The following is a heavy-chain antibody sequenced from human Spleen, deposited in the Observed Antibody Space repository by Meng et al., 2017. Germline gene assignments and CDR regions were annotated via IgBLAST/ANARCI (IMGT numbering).Heavy chain of an antibody. Sequence: SVRVSCKASGGTFSSYTISWVRQAPGQGLEWMGRIIPILGIANYAQKFQGRVTMTGDTSISTAYMELSGLRSDDTAMYYCARDEDISAAGKLFGDYWGQGNLVNVDS. CDR3: ARDEDISAAGKLFGDY. CDR1: GGTFSSYT. J-gene: IGHJ4*02. D-gene: IGHD6-13*01. CDR2: IIPILGIA. V-gene: IGHV1-69*04.